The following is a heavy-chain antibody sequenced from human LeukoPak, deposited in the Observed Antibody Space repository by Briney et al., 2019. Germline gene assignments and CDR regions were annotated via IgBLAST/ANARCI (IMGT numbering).Heavy chain of an antibody. J-gene: IGHJ5*02. CDR3: ARDVATISNWFDP. CDR1: EYSFTSYW. CDR2: INQDGSEK. V-gene: IGHV3-7*01. Sequence: GESLKISCKGSEYSFTSYWMSWVRQAPGKGLEGVANINQDGSEKYYVDSVKGRFTISRDNAKNSLYLQMNSLRAEDTAVYYCARDVATISNWFDPWGQGTLVTVSS. D-gene: IGHD5-24*01.